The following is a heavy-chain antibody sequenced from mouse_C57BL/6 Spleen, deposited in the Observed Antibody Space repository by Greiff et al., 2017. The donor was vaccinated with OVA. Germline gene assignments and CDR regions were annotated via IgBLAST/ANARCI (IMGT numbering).Heavy chain of an antibody. CDR2: ISDGGSYT. Sequence: EVQLMESGGGLVKPGGSLKLSCAASGFTFSSYAMSWVRQTPGKGLEWIATISDGGSYTYYTDNVKGRTTMSRDNATNTLYLQMSHLKSEDTAMYDCAGDWYEREYCAVDYWGQGTTVTVSS. CDR3: AGDWYEREYCAVDY. D-gene: IGHD1-1*02. J-gene: IGHJ4*01. CDR1: GFTFSSYA. V-gene: IGHV5-4*01.